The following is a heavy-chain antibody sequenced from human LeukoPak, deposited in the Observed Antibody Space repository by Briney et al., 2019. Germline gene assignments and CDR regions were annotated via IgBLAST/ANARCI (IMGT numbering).Heavy chain of an antibody. V-gene: IGHV4-59*06. CDR3: VGQHRLYYVGY. CDR2: IYYSGST. CDR1: GGSISSYY. J-gene: IGHJ4*02. Sequence: SETLSLTCIVSGGSISSYYWSWIRQHPGKGLEWIGYIYYSGSTYHNPSLKSRVTISVDTSKNQFSLKLSSVTAADTAVYYCVGQHRLYYVGYWGQGTLVTVSS. D-gene: IGHD2-21*01.